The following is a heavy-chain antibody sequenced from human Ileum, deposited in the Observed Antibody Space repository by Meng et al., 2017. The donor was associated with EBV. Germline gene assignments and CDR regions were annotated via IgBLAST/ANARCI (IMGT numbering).Heavy chain of an antibody. V-gene: IGHV4-4*02. CDR1: CGSSSSSNW. CDR2: IYRSGST. D-gene: IGHD3-16*01. CDR3: ARDFGPHQLWY. Sequence: HGLRKPSGSLALPGAVSCGSSSSSNWRSWGRQPQGKGLECIGEIYRSGSTNYNPSLKSRVTISVDKSKNQFSLKLSSVTAADTAVYYCARDFGPHQLWYWGQGTLVTVSS. J-gene: IGHJ4*02.